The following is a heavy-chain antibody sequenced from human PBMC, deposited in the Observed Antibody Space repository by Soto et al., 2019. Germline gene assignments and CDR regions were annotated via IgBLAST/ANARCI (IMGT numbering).Heavy chain of an antibody. CDR3: ARNGWELSWFDP. CDR2: IYYSGST. Sequence: SETLSLTCTVSGGSISSSSYYWGWIRQPPGKGLEWIGSIYYSGSTCYNPSLKSRVTISVDTSKNQFSLKLSSVTAADTAVYYCARNGWELSWFDPWGQGTLVTVSS. V-gene: IGHV4-39*01. CDR1: GGSISSSSYY. D-gene: IGHD1-26*01. J-gene: IGHJ5*02.